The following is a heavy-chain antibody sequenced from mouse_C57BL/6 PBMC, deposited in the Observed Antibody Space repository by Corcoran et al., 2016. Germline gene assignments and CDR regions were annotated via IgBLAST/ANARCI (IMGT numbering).Heavy chain of an antibody. D-gene: IGHD3-3*01. Sequence: EVQLQQSGPELVKPGASVKIPCKASGYTFTDYNMDWVKQSHGKSLEWIGDINPNNGGTIYNQKFKGKATLTVDKSPSTAYMELRSLTSEDTAVYYCARRGNWRAYYFDYWGQGTTLTVSS. CDR1: GYTFTDYN. V-gene: IGHV1-18*01. CDR3: ARRGNWRAYYFDY. J-gene: IGHJ2*01. CDR2: INPNNGGT.